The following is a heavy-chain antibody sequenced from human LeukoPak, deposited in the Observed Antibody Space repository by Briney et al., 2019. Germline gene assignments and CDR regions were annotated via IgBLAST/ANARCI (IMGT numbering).Heavy chain of an antibody. V-gene: IGHV4-34*01. Sequence: SETLSLTCAVYGGSFSGYYWSWIRQPPGKGLEWIGEINHSGSTNCNPSLKSRVTISVDTSKNQFSLKLSSVTAADTAVYYCARHGDIVPAAMVGYYFDYWGQGTLVTVSS. CDR2: INHSGST. CDR1: GGSFSGYY. CDR3: ARHGDIVPAAMVGYYFDY. J-gene: IGHJ4*02. D-gene: IGHD2-2*01.